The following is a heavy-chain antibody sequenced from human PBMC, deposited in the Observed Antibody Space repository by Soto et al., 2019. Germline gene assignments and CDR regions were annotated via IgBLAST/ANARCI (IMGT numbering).Heavy chain of an antibody. Sequence: ETLSLTCAVYGGSFSGYYWSWIRQPPGKGLEWIGEINHSGSTNYNPSLKSRVTISVDTSKNQFSLKLSSVTAADTAVYYCARGGVNTAMAYWGQGTLVTVSS. V-gene: IGHV4-34*01. D-gene: IGHD5-18*01. CDR2: INHSGST. J-gene: IGHJ4*02. CDR1: GGSFSGYY. CDR3: ARGGVNTAMAY.